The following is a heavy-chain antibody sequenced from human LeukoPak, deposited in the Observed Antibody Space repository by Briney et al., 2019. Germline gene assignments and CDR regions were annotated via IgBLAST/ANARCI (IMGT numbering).Heavy chain of an antibody. CDR2: IKQDGSEK. D-gene: IGHD4-17*01. Sequence: GGSVRLSCAASGSTFSSYWMSWVRQAPGKGLEWVANIKQDGSEKYYVDSVKGRFTISRDNAKNSLYLQMNSLRAEDTAVYYCARDTTTVTTGGFDYWGQGTLVTVSS. CDR3: ARDTTTVTTGGFDY. V-gene: IGHV3-7*01. J-gene: IGHJ4*02. CDR1: GSTFSSYW.